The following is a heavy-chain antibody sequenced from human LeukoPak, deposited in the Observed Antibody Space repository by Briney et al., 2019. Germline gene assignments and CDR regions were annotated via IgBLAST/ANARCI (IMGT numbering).Heavy chain of an antibody. J-gene: IGHJ1*01. V-gene: IGHV4-34*01. CDR2: INHSGST. CDR1: GGSFSGYY. D-gene: IGHD2-2*01. CDR3: ARVRKYCSSTSCYHQSFQH. Sequence: SETLSLTCAVYGGSFSGYYWSWIRQPPGKGLEWIGEINHSGSTNYNPSLKSRVTISVDTSKNQFPLKLSSVTAADTAVYYCARVRKYCSSTSCYHQSFQHWGQGTLVTVSS.